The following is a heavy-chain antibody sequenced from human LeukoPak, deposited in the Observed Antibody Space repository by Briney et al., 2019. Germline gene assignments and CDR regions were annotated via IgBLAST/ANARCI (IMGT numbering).Heavy chain of an antibody. CDR3: AGVIAAAGTKIYYYYMDV. CDR2: IIPIFGTA. J-gene: IGHJ6*03. Sequence: SVKVSCKASGGTFSSYAISWVRQAPGQGLEWMGGIIPIFGTANYAQKFQGRVTITTGESTSTAYMELSSLRSEDTAVYYCAGVIAAAGTKIYYYYMDVWGKGTTVTVSS. CDR1: GGTFSSYA. V-gene: IGHV1-69*05. D-gene: IGHD6-13*01.